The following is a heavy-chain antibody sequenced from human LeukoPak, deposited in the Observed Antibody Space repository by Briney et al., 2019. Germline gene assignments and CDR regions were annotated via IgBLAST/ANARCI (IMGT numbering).Heavy chain of an antibody. J-gene: IGHJ4*02. CDR1: GYTSTSYD. CDR2: MNPNSGNT. Sequence: ASVKVSCKASGYTSTSYDINWVRQATGQGLEWMGWMNPNSGNTGYAQKFQGRVTITRNTSISTAYMELSSLRSEDTAVYYCARGIKPRPYDFWGGYYADYWGQGTLVTVSS. D-gene: IGHD3-3*01. CDR3: ARGIKPRPYDFWGGYYADY. V-gene: IGHV1-8*03.